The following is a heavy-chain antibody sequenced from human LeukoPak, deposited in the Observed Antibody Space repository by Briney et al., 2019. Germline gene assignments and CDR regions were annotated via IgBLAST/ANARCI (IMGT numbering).Heavy chain of an antibody. V-gene: IGHV3-30*04. D-gene: IGHD6-13*01. CDR2: ISYDGSNK. Sequence: GRSLRLSCAASGVTFSSYAMHWVRQAPGKGQEWEAVISYDGSNKYYADSVKGRFTISRDNSKNTLYLQMNSLRAEDTAVYYCARGYSSSWAGEDAFDIWGQGTMVTVSS. CDR1: GVTFSSYA. J-gene: IGHJ3*02. CDR3: ARGYSSSWAGEDAFDI.